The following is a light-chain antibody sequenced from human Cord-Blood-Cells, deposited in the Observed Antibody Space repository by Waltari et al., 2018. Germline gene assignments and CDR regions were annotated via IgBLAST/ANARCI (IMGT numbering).Light chain of an antibody. CDR2: GAS. V-gene: IGKV3-15*01. J-gene: IGKJ4*01. Sequence: EIVMTTSPATLSVSPGERATLSCRASQSVSSNLAWYQQKPGQAPRLLIYGASTRATGIPARFSGSGSGTEFTLTISSLQSEDFAVYYCQQYNNWPLPFGGGTKVEIK. CDR3: QQYNNWPLP. CDR1: QSVSSN.